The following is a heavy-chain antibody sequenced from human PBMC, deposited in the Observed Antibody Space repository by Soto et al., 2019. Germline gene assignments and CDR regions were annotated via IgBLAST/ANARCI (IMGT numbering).Heavy chain of an antibody. CDR1: VFTVSSNY. D-gene: IGHD6-13*01. V-gene: IGHV3-53*01. CDR3: ARGSSSWYWFRY. Sequence: GSLRLSGAASVFTVSSNYMSWVRQAPGKGLEWVSVIYSGGSTYYADSVKGRFTISRDNSKNTLYLQMNSLRAEDTAVYYCARGSSSWYWFRYWGQGTLVTVSS. J-gene: IGHJ4*02. CDR2: IYSGGST.